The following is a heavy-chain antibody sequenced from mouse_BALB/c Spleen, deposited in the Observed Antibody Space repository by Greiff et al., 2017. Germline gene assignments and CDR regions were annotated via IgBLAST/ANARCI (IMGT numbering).Heavy chain of an antibody. CDR3: ARFYY. CDR1: GYTFTSYW. V-gene: IGHV1S81*02. Sequence: VQLQQPGAELVKPGASVKLSCKASGYTFTSYWMHWVKQRPGQGLEWIGEINPSNGRTNYNEKFKSKATLTVDKSSSTAYMQLSSLTSEDSAVYYCARFYYWGQGTTLTVSS. J-gene: IGHJ2*01. CDR2: INPSNGRT.